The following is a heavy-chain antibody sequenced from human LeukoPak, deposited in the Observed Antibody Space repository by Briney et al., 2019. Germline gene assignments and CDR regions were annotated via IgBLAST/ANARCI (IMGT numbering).Heavy chain of an antibody. CDR2: IIPILGEP. CDR1: GGTFSSYT. Sequence: SVKVSCKASGGTFSSYTISWVRQAPGQGLEWMGRIIPILGEPDYAQKFQGRVTTTADMSTSTAYMELSSLRSEDTAVYYCARKGGLGTYGIFDYWGQGTLVTVSS. V-gene: IGHV1-69*02. J-gene: IGHJ4*02. CDR3: ARKGGLGTYGIFDY. D-gene: IGHD3-10*01.